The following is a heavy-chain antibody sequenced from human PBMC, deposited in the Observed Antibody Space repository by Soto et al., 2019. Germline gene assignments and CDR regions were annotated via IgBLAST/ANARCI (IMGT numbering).Heavy chain of an antibody. Sequence: ESGGGLVKPGGSLRLSCAASGFTFSNAWMNWVRQAPGKGLEWVGRIKSKTDDGTTDYAAPVKGRFTISRDDSKNTLYLQMNSLKTEDTAVYYCTTESRVSSSWFYYYGMDVWGQGTTVTVSS. V-gene: IGHV3-15*07. CDR3: TTESRVSSSWFYYYGMDV. CDR1: GFTFSNAW. J-gene: IGHJ6*02. CDR2: IKSKTDDGTT. D-gene: IGHD6-13*01.